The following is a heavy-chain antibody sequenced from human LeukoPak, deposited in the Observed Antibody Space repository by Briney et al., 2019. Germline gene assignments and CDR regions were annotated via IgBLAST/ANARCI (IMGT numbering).Heavy chain of an antibody. J-gene: IGHJ1*01. V-gene: IGHV4-59*01. D-gene: IGHD3-22*01. CDR1: GGSISSYY. CDR3: ARGHYYYDSSGYTEYFQH. Sequence: KSSETLSLTCTVSGGSISSYYWSWIRQPPGKGLEWIGYIYYSGSTNYNPSLKSRVTIPVDTSKNQFSLKLSSVTAADTAVYYCARGHYYYDSSGYTEYFQHWGQGTLVTVSS. CDR2: IYYSGST.